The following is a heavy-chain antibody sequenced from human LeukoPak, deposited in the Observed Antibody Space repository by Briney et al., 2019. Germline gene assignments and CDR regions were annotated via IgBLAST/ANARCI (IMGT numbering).Heavy chain of an antibody. D-gene: IGHD2-2*01. CDR2: ISSSSSTI. CDR3: ARDLSSNPLMDV. CDR1: GFTFSSYS. Sequence: GGSLRLSCAASGFTFSSYSMNWVRQAPGKGLEWVSYISSSSSTIYYADSVKGRFTISRDNAKNSLYLQMNSLRAEDTAVYYCARDLSSNPLMDVWGKGTTVTVSS. V-gene: IGHV3-48*04. J-gene: IGHJ6*04.